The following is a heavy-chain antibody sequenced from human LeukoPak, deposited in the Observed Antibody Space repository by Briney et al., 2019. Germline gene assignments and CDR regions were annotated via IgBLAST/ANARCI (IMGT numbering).Heavy chain of an antibody. Sequence: SGTLSLTCAVSGGSISSSYWWSWVCHPPGKGLEWIGEVYHSGSTNYRPSLKSRVTLSVDKSKNQFSLRLNSVTAADTAVYYCAGAYCGGDCYSGRTFDIWGQGTMVTVSS. D-gene: IGHD2-21*02. CDR2: VYHSGST. CDR3: AGAYCGGDCYSGRTFDI. CDR1: GGSISSSYW. J-gene: IGHJ3*02. V-gene: IGHV4-4*02.